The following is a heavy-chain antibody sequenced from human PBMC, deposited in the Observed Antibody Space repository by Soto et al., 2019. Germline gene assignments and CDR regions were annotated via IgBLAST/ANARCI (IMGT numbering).Heavy chain of an antibody. CDR1: GGSISSSIYY. CDR3: AGSTSWFDP. V-gene: IGHV4-39*01. J-gene: IGHJ5*02. Sequence: QLQLQESGPGLVRPPETLSLTCTVSGGSISSSIYYWGWIRQPPGKGLEWIGSIYYSGSTYYNPSLKSRVTISVDTSKNQFSLKLSSVTAAGTAVYYCAGSTSWFDPWGQGTLVTVSS. D-gene: IGHD6-13*01. CDR2: IYYSGST.